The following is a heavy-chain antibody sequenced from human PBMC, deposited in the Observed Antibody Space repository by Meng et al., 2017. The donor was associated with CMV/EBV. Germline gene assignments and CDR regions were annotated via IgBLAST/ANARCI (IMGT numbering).Heavy chain of an antibody. CDR1: GGSISSGDYY. V-gene: IGHV4-30-4*08. Sequence: QVQLPGSGPGLAKPSQTLSLTCTVSGGSISSGDYYWSWIRQPPGKGLEWIGYIYYSGSTYYNPSLKSRVTISVDTSKNQFSLKLSSVTAADTAVYYCARVMGPNRTPYYFDYWGQGTLVTVSS. D-gene: IGHD1-14*01. J-gene: IGHJ4*02. CDR3: ARVMGPNRTPYYFDY. CDR2: IYYSGST.